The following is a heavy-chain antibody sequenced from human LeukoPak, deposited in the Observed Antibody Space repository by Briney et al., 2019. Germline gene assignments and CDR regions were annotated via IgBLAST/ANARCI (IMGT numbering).Heavy chain of an antibody. CDR2: ISAYNGNT. CDR3: ARDRYRNSGSYYSY. J-gene: IGHJ4*02. CDR1: GGTFSSYA. V-gene: IGHV1-18*01. D-gene: IGHD1-26*01. Sequence: ASVKVSCKASGGTFSSYAISWVRQAPGQGLEWMGWISAYNGNTNYAQKLQGRVTMTTDTSTSTAYMELRSLRSDDTAVYYCARDRYRNSGSYYSYWGQGTLVTVSS.